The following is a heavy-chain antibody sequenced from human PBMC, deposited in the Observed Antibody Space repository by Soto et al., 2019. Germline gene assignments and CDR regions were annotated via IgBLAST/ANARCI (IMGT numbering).Heavy chain of an antibody. D-gene: IGHD5-12*01. Sequence: SETLSLTCTVSGGTIRSYDWSWIRQPPGKGLEWIGYIYYSGSTNYNPSLKSRVTISVDTSKNQFSLKLSSVTAADTAVYYCATSQNGYDSVFDYWGQGTLVTVSS. V-gene: IGHV4-59*08. CDR1: GGTIRSYD. CDR2: IYYSGST. J-gene: IGHJ4*02. CDR3: ATSQNGYDSVFDY.